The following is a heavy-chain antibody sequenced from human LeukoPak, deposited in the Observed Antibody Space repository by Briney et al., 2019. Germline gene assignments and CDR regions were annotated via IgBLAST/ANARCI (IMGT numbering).Heavy chain of an antibody. J-gene: IGHJ6*02. CDR2: LSGSGAST. V-gene: IGHV3-23*01. CDR1: GFTFSSCA. CDR3: ARGTSGYMQDYYYYGMDV. D-gene: IGHD5-12*01. Sequence: GGSLRLSCAASGFTFSSCAMTWVRQAPGKGLEWVSSLSGSGASTFYADSVKGRFTISRDNSKDTLSLQMNSLRAEDTAVYYCARGTSGYMQDYYYYGMDVWGQGTTVTVSS.